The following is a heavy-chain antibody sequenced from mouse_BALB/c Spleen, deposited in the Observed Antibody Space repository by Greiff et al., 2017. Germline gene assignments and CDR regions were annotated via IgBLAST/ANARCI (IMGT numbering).Heavy chain of an antibody. V-gene: IGHV3-8*02. Sequence: EVKLVESGPSLVKPSQTLSLTCSVTGDSITSGYWNWIRKFPGNKLEYMGYISYSGSTYYNPSLKSRISITRDTSKNQDYLQLNSVTTEDTATYYCARYHDGYDGTWLMDYWGQGTSVTVSS. CDR2: ISYSGST. CDR3: ARYHDGYDGTWLMDY. D-gene: IGHD2-2*01. J-gene: IGHJ4*01. CDR1: GDSITSGY.